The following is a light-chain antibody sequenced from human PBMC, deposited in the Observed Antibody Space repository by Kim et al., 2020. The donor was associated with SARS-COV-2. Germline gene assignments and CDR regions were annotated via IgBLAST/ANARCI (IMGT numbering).Light chain of an antibody. Sequence: PGERATLSCRASQSVSSDLAWYQPKPGQAPRLLIYDASNRATGIPARFSGSGSGTDFTLTISSLEPEDFAVYYCQQRSNWPPVLTFGGGTKVDIK. CDR2: DAS. J-gene: IGKJ4*01. V-gene: IGKV3-11*01. CDR1: QSVSSD. CDR3: QQRSNWPPVLT.